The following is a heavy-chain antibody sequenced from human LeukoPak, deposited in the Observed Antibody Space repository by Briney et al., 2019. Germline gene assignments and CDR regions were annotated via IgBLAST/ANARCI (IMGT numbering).Heavy chain of an antibody. CDR2: INPNSGGT. J-gene: IGHJ4*02. CDR1: GYTFTGYY. D-gene: IGHD2-15*01. Sequence: ASVKVSCKASGYTFTGYYMHWVRQAPGQGLEWMGWINPNSGGTNYAQKFQGRVTMTRDTSISTAYMELSRLRSDDTAVYYCATVVAATPGGLDYWGQGTLVTVSS. CDR3: ATVVAATPGGLDY. V-gene: IGHV1-2*02.